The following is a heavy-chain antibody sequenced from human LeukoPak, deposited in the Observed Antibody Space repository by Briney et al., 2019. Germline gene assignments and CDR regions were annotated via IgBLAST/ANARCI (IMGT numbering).Heavy chain of an antibody. V-gene: IGHV3-48*01. CDR2: ISSSGSAI. CDR3: VRVKGSYFDY. Sequence: SGRSLRLSCAASGFPLSSYSINWVRQAPGKGLEGVSYISSSGSAIYYVDSVEGRFTVSRDNAKNSLFLQMNSPRAEDTAVYYCVRVKGSYFDYWGQGALVTVSS. D-gene: IGHD2-15*01. J-gene: IGHJ4*02. CDR1: GFPLSSYS.